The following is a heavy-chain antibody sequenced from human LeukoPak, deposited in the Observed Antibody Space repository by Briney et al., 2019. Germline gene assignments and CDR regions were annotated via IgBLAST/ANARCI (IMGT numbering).Heavy chain of an antibody. CDR2: IYYSGST. V-gene: IGHV4-39*07. D-gene: IGHD3-22*01. CDR1: GGSISSSSYY. Sequence: PSETLSLTCTVSGGSISSSSYYWGWIRQPPGKGLEWIGSIYYSGSTYYNPSLKSRVTISVDTSKNQFSVKLSSVTAADTAVYYCARAHNRYDSSGYYDYWGQGTLVTVSS. CDR3: ARAHNRYDSSGYYDY. J-gene: IGHJ4*02.